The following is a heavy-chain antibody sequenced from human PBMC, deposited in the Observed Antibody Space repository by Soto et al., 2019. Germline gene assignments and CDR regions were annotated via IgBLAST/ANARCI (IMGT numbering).Heavy chain of an antibody. V-gene: IGHV4-61*01. CDR2: KPYTGSP. Sequence: SETLSLTCSVSGDSVSRGSYHWSWIRQPPGKGLEWIGVKPYTGSPDYNPSLKSRVVISIDRSKNQFSLKLSSVTATDTAVYFCAKVGWGGDSWGQGTLVTVSS. D-gene: IGHD7-27*01. CDR3: AKVGWGGDS. J-gene: IGHJ4*02. CDR1: GDSVSRGSYH.